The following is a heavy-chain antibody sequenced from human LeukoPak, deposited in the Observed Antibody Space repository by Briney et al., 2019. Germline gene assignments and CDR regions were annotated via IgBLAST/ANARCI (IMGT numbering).Heavy chain of an antibody. Sequence: ASVKVSCKASGHTFTGYYMHWVRQAPGQGLEWMGWISAYNGNTNYAQKLQGRVTMTTDTSTSTAYMELRSLRSDDTAVYYCALKLRGAFDIWGQGTMVTVSS. D-gene: IGHD1-26*01. J-gene: IGHJ3*02. V-gene: IGHV1-18*04. CDR2: ISAYNGNT. CDR1: GHTFTGYY. CDR3: ALKLRGAFDI.